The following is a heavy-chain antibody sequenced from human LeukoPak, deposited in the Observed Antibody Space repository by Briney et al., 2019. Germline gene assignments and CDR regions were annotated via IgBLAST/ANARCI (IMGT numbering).Heavy chain of an antibody. CDR2: IYTSGST. D-gene: IGHD3-3*01. V-gene: IGHV4-61*02. CDR1: GGSISSGSYY. Sequence: PSETLSLTCTVSGGSISSGSYYWNWIRQPAGKGLEWIGRIYTSGSTNYNPSLKSRVTISVDTSKNQFSLKLSSVTAADTAVYYCARVVVRYWSPIDYWGQGTLVTVSS. J-gene: IGHJ4*02. CDR3: ARVVVRYWSPIDY.